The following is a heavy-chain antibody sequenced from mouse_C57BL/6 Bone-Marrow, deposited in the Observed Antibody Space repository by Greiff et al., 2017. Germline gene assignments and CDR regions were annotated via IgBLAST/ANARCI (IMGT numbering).Heavy chain of an antibody. J-gene: IGHJ3*01. CDR3: ARGYYGSSSWFDY. CDR2: LCWDDDK. D-gene: IGHD1-1*01. Sequence: QVTLQVSGPGLLQPSQTLSLTCSFSGFSLNTFDMSVVWIRQPSGMGLDWLEHLCWDDDKYYNQVLKSQLTLSKDTSNNLVFLNIANVYTADTATYYCARGYYGSSSWFDYWGQGTLVTVSA. CDR1: GFSLNTFDMS. V-gene: IGHV8-8*01.